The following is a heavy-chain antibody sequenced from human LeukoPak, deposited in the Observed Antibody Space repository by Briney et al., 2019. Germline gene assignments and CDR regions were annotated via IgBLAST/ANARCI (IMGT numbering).Heavy chain of an antibody. V-gene: IGHV3-33*06. CDR3: AKDHRYYNSSGVADY. J-gene: IGHJ4*02. D-gene: IGHD3-22*01. CDR2: IWYDGSNK. Sequence: PGGSLRLSCAASGFTFSSYGTHWVRQAPGKGLEWVAVIWYDGSNKYYADSVKGRFTISRDNSKNTLYLQMNSLRAEDTAVYYCAKDHRYYNSSGVADYWGQGTLVTVSS. CDR1: GFTFSSYG.